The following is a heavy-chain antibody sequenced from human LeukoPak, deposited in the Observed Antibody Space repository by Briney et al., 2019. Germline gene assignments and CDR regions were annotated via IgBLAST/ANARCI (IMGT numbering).Heavy chain of an antibody. CDR1: GYTFTTYG. J-gene: IGHJ4*02. D-gene: IGHD3-22*01. Sequence: ASVKVSCKASGYTFTTYGITWVRQAPGQGLEWMGWISAYNGYTNYAQNLQGRVTMTTDTSTSTAYMELRSLRSNDTAVYYCARAGPFYLDGSGYYPFDYWGQGTQVIVSS. CDR3: ARAGPFYLDGSGYYPFDY. CDR2: ISAYNGYT. V-gene: IGHV1-18*01.